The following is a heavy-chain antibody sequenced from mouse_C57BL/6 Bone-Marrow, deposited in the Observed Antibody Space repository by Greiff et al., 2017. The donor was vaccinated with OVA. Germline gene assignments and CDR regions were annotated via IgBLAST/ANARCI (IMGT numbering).Heavy chain of an antibody. V-gene: IGHV3-6*01. CDR1: GYSITSGYY. D-gene: IGHD1-1*01. Sequence: EVKLQESGPGLVKPSQSLSLTCSVTGYSITSGYYWNWIRQFPGNKLEWMGYISYDGSNNYNPSLKNRISITRDTSKNQFFLKLNSVTTEDTATYYCARGTYYYGSSPFAYWGQGTLVTVSA. CDR3: ARGTYYYGSSPFAY. J-gene: IGHJ3*01. CDR2: ISYDGSN.